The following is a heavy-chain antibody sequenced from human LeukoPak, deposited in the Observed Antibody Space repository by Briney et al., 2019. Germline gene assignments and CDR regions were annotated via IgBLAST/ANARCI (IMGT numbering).Heavy chain of an antibody. D-gene: IGHD5-12*01. J-gene: IGHJ4*02. Sequence: GASAKASGKASGYTCTSYDINWVRQATGQGLEWMGWMNPNSGNIGYAQKFQGRVTMTRNTSISTAYTELSSLRSEDTAVYYCARGQIGYSGYDRGGDYWGQGTLVTVSS. CDR2: MNPNSGNI. CDR1: GYTCTSYD. V-gene: IGHV1-8*01. CDR3: ARGQIGYSGYDRGGDY.